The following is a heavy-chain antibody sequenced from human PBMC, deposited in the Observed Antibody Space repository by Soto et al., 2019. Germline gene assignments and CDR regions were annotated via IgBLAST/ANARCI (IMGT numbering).Heavy chain of an antibody. V-gene: IGHV5-51*01. CDR3: AISYPLGSGYSYYGMDV. CDR2: INPGDSDT. D-gene: IGHD3-16*01. CDR1: GYSFTNYY. Sequence: PGESLKISCKGSGYSFTNYYIAWVRQLPGKGLEWMGVINPGDSDTRYNPSFQGQVTMSADTSISTAYLQWSSLQASDTAMYYCAISYPLGSGYSYYGMDVWGQGTTVTV. J-gene: IGHJ6*02.